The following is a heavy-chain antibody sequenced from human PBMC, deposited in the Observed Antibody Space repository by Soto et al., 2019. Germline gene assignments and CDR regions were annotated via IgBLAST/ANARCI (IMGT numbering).Heavy chain of an antibody. V-gene: IGHV3-23*01. Sequence: EVQLLESGGGLVQPGGSLRLSCAASGFTFSSYAMSWVRQAPGKGLEWVSAISGSGGSTYYADSVKGRFTISRDNSKTTLYLKMTGWGAEDTAVYYWAKEEACSNNDGGVYWGGYGGQEPRFTVPS. CDR1: GFTFSSYA. D-gene: IGHD2-21*01. CDR2: ISGSGGST. CDR3: AKEEACSNNDGGVYWGGY. J-gene: IGHJ4*02.